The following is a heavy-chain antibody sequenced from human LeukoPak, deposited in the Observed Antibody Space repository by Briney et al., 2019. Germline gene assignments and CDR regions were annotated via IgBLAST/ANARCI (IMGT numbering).Heavy chain of an antibody. D-gene: IGHD5-18*01. J-gene: IGHJ4*02. V-gene: IGHV3-48*03. CDR3: TTDRDTANDY. CDR2: INAGGSTI. CDR1: GFIFNKYD. Sequence: GGSLRLSCAASGFIFNKYDMNWVRQAPGKGLEWLSYINAGGSTIYYADSVKGRFIISRDNAKNSLYLQMNSLKTGDTAVYYCTTDRDTANDYWGQGTLVTVSS.